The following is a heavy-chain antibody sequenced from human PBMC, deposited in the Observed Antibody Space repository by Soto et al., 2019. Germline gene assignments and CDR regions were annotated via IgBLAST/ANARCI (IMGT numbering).Heavy chain of an antibody. CDR2: ISDSGGTA. Sequence: EVQLLESGGGLVLPGESLRLYCAASGFTFSTYAMSWVRQAPGKGLEWVSAISDSGGTAFHADPVKGRFTISRENSKSTLYLQMSGLRAEDTAVYYCAKDGCSSTSCYHFAAWGQGTLVTVSS. CDR1: GFTFSTYA. V-gene: IGHV3-23*01. D-gene: IGHD2-2*01. J-gene: IGHJ4*02. CDR3: AKDGCSSTSCYHFAA.